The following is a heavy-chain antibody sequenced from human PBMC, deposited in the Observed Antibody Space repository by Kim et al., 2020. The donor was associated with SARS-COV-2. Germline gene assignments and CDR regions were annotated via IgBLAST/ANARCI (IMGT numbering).Heavy chain of an antibody. J-gene: IGHJ4*02. D-gene: IGHD5-18*01. CDR3: ARMDTAMVKLDY. Sequence: NDAKKFQGRVTITAYESTSTAYMELSSLRSEDSAVYYCARMDTAMVKLDYWGQGTLVTVSS. V-gene: IGHV1-69*01.